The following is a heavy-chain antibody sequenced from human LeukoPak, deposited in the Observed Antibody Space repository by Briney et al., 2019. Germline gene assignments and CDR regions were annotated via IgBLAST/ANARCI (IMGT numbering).Heavy chain of an antibody. D-gene: IGHD1-26*01. Sequence: PSETLSLTCSVSGASVSDGNYYWGWIRQPPGKGLEWIGSIYYSGSTYYNPSLMSRVTISVDTSKNQFSLKLSSVTAADTAVYYCARHGYSGSYFDYWGQGTLVTVSS. J-gene: IGHJ4*02. CDR2: IYYSGST. CDR1: GASVSDGNYY. V-gene: IGHV4-39*01. CDR3: ARHGYSGSYFDY.